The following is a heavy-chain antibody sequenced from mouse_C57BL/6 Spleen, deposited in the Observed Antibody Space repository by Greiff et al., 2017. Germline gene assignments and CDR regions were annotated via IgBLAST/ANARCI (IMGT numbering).Heavy chain of an antibody. CDR3: ASHYGNCMDY. CDR2: IWSGGST. CDR1: GFSLTSYG. J-gene: IGHJ4*01. V-gene: IGHV2-2*01. Sequence: VKLQESGPGLVQPSQSLSITCTVPGFSLTSYGVHWVRQSPGKGLEWLGVIWSGGSTDYNAAFISRLSISKDNSKSQVFFKMSSLQADDTAIYYGASHYGNCMDYWGQGTSVTVSS. D-gene: IGHD2-1*01.